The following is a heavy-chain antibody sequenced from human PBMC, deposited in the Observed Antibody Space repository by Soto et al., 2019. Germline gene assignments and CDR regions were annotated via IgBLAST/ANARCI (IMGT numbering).Heavy chain of an antibody. Sequence: SETLSLTCSVSDDSINSDKYYWGWIRQPPGKGLEWIGSIYYRGNAYYNPSLKTRVTISVDTSKNQFSLKLSSVTAADTAVYYCARTCSGRGGTAWFDPWGQGTLVTVSS. V-gene: IGHV4-39*07. CDR2: IYYRGNA. CDR1: DDSINSDKYY. CDR3: ARTCSGRGGTAWFDP. D-gene: IGHD3-10*02. J-gene: IGHJ5*02.